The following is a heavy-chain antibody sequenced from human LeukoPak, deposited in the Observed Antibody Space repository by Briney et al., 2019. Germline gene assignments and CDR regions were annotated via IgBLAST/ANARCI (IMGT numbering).Heavy chain of an antibody. CDR1: GFTFDDYA. Sequence: PGGSLRLSCVGSGFTFDDYAMHWVRQAPGEGLEWVSGINWNGGSIGYADSVRGRFTISRDNGKNALYLQMNSLRTEDTAFYYCAKVEYSDSDAFDIWGQGTMVIVSS. CDR3: AKVEYSDSDAFDI. CDR2: INWNGGSI. J-gene: IGHJ3*02. D-gene: IGHD3-9*01. V-gene: IGHV3-9*01.